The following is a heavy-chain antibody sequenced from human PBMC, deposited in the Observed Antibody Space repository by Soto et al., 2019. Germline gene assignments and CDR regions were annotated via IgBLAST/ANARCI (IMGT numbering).Heavy chain of an antibody. V-gene: IGHV5-51*01. CDR3: SLQGSSWHPNLFDP. CDR2: IYPGHSDT. D-gene: IGHD6-13*01. J-gene: IGHJ5*02. CDR1: VYSFSSYW. Sequence: GEALKISCKGSVYSFSSYWIGWARQMPVKGLEWMGLIYPGHSDTRYSPSFQGQVTISADKSISTAYLQWSSLKASDTAMYYCSLQGSSWHPNLFDPWGQGSLVTVSA.